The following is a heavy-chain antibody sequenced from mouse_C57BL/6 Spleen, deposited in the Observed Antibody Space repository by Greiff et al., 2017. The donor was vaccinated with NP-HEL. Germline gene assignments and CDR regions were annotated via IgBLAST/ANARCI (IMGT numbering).Heavy chain of an antibody. CDR3: TRDEGDYGSSDVDC. V-gene: IGHV5-9-1*02. CDR2: ISSGGDYI. J-gene: IGHJ2*01. Sequence: VQLVESGEGLVKPGGSLKLSCAASGFTFSSYAMSWVRQTPEKRLEWIAYISSGGDYIYYADTVKGRLTIARDNARNTLYLQMMSLKSEDTAMYYCTRDEGDYGSSDVDCRGKGTTLTVAS. CDR1: GFTFSSYA. D-gene: IGHD1-1*01.